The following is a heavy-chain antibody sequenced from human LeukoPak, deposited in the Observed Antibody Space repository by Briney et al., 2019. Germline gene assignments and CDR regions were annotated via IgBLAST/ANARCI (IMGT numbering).Heavy chain of an antibody. Sequence: GGSLRLSCAASGFTVSGNYMSWVRQAPGKGLEWVSLIYSGGTTYYADSVKGRFTISRDNSKNTLYLQMNSLRAEDTAVYYCAKIGGIVVVPAAKFADDYWGQGTLVTVSS. J-gene: IGHJ4*02. CDR3: AKIGGIVVVPAAKFADDY. V-gene: IGHV3-53*01. D-gene: IGHD2-2*01. CDR2: IYSGGTT. CDR1: GFTVSGNY.